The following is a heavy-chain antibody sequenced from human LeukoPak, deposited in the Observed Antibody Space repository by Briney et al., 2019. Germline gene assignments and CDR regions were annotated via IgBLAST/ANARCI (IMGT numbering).Heavy chain of an antibody. CDR3: ASNLFEWLFYFDY. CDR2: INPNSGGT. D-gene: IGHD5-12*01. Sequence: GASVKVSCKASGYTFTSYDINWVRQATGQGLEWMGRINPNSGGTNYAQKFQGRVTMTRDTSISTAYMELSRLRSDDTAVYYCASNLFEWLFYFDYWGQGTLVTVSS. CDR1: GYTFTSYD. V-gene: IGHV1-2*06. J-gene: IGHJ4*02.